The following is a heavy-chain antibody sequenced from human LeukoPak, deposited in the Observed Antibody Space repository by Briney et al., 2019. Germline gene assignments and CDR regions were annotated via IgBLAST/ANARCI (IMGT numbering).Heavy chain of an antibody. V-gene: IGHV3-21*01. CDR1: GFTFSSYS. CDR2: ISSGSSAI. Sequence: GGSLRLSCAASGFTFSSYSMNWVRQAPGKGLEWVSIISSGSSAIFSADALKGRFTISRDDAKNLLYLDMNSLRAEDTAVYYCAKGSGWEMSYYYYYMDVWGKGTTVTISS. J-gene: IGHJ6*03. CDR3: AKGSGWEMSYYYYYMDV. D-gene: IGHD1-26*01.